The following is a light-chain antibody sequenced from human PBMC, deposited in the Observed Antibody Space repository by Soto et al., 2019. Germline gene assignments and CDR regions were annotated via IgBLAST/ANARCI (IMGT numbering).Light chain of an antibody. V-gene: IGKV3-15*01. CDR3: QPYNNWPPYT. Sequence: EIVMTQSPATLSVSPGERATLACRASQSVSNNLAWYQQKPGQAPRLLIFGASTRATGLPARFSGSGSGTEFTLTISSLQSEDFAVYYCQPYNNWPPYTFGQGTKLEIK. CDR2: GAS. J-gene: IGKJ2*01. CDR1: QSVSNN.